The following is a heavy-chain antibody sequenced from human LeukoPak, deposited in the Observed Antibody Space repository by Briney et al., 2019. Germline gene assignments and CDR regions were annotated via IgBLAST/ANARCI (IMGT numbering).Heavy chain of an antibody. CDR1: GFTFSSYA. D-gene: IGHD6-13*01. V-gene: IGHV3-23*01. J-gene: IGHJ4*02. CDR2: ISGSGGST. Sequence: GGSLRLSCAASGFTFSSYAMSWVRQAPGKGLEWVSAISGSGGSTYYADSVKGRFTISRDNSKNTLYLQMNSLRAEDTAVYYCAREGYSSSRSDLGCYFDYWGQGTLVTVSS. CDR3: AREGYSSSRSDLGCYFDY.